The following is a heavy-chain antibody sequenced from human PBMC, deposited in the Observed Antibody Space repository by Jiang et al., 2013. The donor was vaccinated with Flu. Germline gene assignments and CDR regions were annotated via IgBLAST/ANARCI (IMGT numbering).Heavy chain of an antibody. CDR1: GFTFSNYW. Sequence: VQLVESGGGLVQPGGSLRLSCAVSGFTFSNYWMHWVRQAPGKGLMWISRITTDGRNTNYADSVKGRFTVSRDNAKNMLYLQMNSLRAEDTAVYYCARDFAFWSGYSNYYFDYWGQGILVTVSS. J-gene: IGHJ4*02. D-gene: IGHD3-3*01. CDR3: ARDFAFWSGYSNYYFDY. V-gene: IGHV3-74*01. CDR2: ITTDGRNT.